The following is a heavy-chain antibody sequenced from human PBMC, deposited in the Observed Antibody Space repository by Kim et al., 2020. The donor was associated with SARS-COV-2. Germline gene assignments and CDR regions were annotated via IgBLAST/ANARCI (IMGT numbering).Heavy chain of an antibody. J-gene: IGHJ3*02. V-gene: IGHV3-48*02. Sequence: GGSLRLSCAASGFTFSSYSMNWVRQAPGKGLEWVSYISSSSSTIYYADSVKGRFTISRDNAKNSLYLQMNSLRDEDTAVYYCARDQNYDSSGYSHDAFDIWGQGTMVTVSS. CDR1: GFTFSSYS. CDR2: ISSSSSTI. D-gene: IGHD3-22*01. CDR3: ARDQNYDSSGYSHDAFDI.